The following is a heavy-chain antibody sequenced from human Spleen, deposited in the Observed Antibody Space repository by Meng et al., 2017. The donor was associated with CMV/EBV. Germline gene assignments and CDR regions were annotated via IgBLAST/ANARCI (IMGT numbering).Heavy chain of an antibody. J-gene: IGHJ1*01. Sequence: GESLKISYAASGFTFSIYAMSWVRQAPGKGLEWVSAIGGSDDNTNHADSVKGRFIISRDNAKNSLYLQMNGLRAEDTAVYYCARDRKYFQHWGQGTLVTVSS. CDR1: GFTFSIYA. V-gene: IGHV3-23*01. CDR3: ARDRKYFQH. CDR2: IGGSDDNT.